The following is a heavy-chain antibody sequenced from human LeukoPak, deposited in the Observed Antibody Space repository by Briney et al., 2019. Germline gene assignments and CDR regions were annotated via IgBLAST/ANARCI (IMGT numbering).Heavy chain of an antibody. CDR3: ARYGTSGYYMDV. V-gene: IGHV3-53*01. CDR1: GFTVISNY. J-gene: IGHJ6*03. CDR2: IYSGAST. Sequence: GGSLRLSCAVSGFTVISNYMSWVRQAPGKGLEWVSGIYSGASTHYADSVKGRFTISRDNSKNTLYLQMNSLRAEDTAVYYCARYGTSGYYMDVWGKGTTVTVSS. D-gene: IGHD3-10*01.